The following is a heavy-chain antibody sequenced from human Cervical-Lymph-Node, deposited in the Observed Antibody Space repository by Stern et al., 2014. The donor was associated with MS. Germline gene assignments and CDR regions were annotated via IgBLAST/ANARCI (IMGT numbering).Heavy chain of an antibody. Sequence: EVQLVESGGGLVKPGESLRLSCAASGLTFSSYTMTWARQAPGKGLEWVSSISDISTYIYYADSVKGRFTISRDNAKNSLYLQMNSLRAEDTAVYYCATLGTLTGPIETWGQGTLVTVSS. D-gene: IGHD3-9*01. CDR3: ATLGTLTGPIET. V-gene: IGHV3-21*01. CDR1: GLTFSSYT. CDR2: ISDISTYI. J-gene: IGHJ5*02.